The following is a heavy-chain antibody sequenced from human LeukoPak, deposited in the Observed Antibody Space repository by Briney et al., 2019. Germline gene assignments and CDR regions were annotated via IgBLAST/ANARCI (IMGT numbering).Heavy chain of an antibody. CDR3: ASGDYSGTKPDPIDM. V-gene: IGHV1-2*02. D-gene: IGHD1-26*01. CDR1: GYNFTDYY. Sequence: GASMKVSCKASGYNFTDYYVHWVRQAPGQGLEWMGYITPNSEATDFAQKFQGRVTMTRDTSIITAYMELSRLTSDDTAVYYCASGDYSGTKPDPIDMWGQGTLVTVSS. CDR2: ITPNSEAT. J-gene: IGHJ3*02.